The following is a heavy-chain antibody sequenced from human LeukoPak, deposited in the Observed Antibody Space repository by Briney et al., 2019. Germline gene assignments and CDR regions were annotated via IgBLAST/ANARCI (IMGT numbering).Heavy chain of an antibody. CDR1: GDSISSSDYY. V-gene: IGHV4-39*07. CDR2: IYYSGST. Sequence: SETLSLTCTVSGDSISSSDYYWGWIRQPPGKGLEWIGSIYYSGSTYYNPSLKSRVTISVDTSKNQFSLKLSSVTAADTAMYYCARDEYSSGYYYVYYWGQGTLVTVSS. CDR3: ARDEYSSGYYYVYY. J-gene: IGHJ4*02. D-gene: IGHD3-22*01.